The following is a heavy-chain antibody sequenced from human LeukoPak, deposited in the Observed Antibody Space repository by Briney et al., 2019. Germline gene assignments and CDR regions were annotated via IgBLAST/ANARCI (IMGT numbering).Heavy chain of an antibody. J-gene: IGHJ5*02. CDR2: IYYSGST. CDR1: GGSISSGGYY. D-gene: IGHD2-2*01. Sequence: SETLSLTCTVSGGSISSGGYYWSWIRQHPGKGLEWIGYIYYSGSTYYNPSLKSRVTIPVDTSKNQFSLKLSSVTAADTAVYYCARGTGEDIVVVPDNNWFDPWGQGTLDTVSS. V-gene: IGHV4-31*03. CDR3: ARGTGEDIVVVPDNNWFDP.